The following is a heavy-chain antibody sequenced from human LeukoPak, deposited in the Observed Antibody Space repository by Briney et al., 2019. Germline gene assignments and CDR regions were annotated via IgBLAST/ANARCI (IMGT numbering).Heavy chain of an antibody. CDR3: ARDRGYSTFDY. J-gene: IGHJ4*02. Sequence: GGSLRLSCAASGFTFSSYWMSWVRQAPGKGPEWVANIKEDGGEINYLDSVKGRFTISRDNAKNSVYLQMNSLRAEDTAVYYCARDRGYSTFDYWGQGTLAIVSS. D-gene: IGHD4-23*01. V-gene: IGHV3-7*01. CDR2: IKEDGGEI. CDR1: GFTFSSYW.